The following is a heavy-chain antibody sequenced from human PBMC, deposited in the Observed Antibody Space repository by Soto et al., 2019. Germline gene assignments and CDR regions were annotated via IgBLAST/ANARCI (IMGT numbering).Heavy chain of an antibody. J-gene: IGHJ6*02. D-gene: IGHD3-9*01. CDR2: IPYDGSNK. CDR3: AKAGDFDRSTGYYGMDV. Sequence: QVQLVESGGGVVQPGRSLRLSCVASGFTFSDYGMHWVRQAPGKGLEWVAVIPYDGSNKDFPDSVKGRFTISRDNSKNTLYLQRNSLGSEDTAVYYWAKAGDFDRSTGYYGMDVWGQGTTVTVSS. V-gene: IGHV3-30*18. CDR1: GFTFSDYG.